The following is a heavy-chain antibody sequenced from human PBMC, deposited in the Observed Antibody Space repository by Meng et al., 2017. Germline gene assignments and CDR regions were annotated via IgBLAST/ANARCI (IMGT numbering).Heavy chain of an antibody. J-gene: IGHJ5*02. CDR1: GYTFTSYD. Sequence: ASVMVFCKASGYTFTSYDINWVRQATGQGLEWMGWMNPNSGNTGYTQKFQGRVTITRKTSISTAYMGLSSLRSEDTAVYYCAKGGSGGKENWFDPWGQGTLVTVSS. CDR2: MNPNSGNT. CDR3: AKGGSGGKENWFDP. V-gene: IGHV1-8*03. D-gene: IGHD2-15*01.